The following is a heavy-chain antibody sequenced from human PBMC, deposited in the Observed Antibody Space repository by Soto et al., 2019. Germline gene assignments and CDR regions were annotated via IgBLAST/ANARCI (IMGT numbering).Heavy chain of an antibody. CDR3: AKAGLLKYFDY. V-gene: IGHV3-7*05. Sequence: PGGSLRLSCAASGFTFSSYWMSWVRQAPGKGLEWVANIKQDGSEKYYVDSVKGRFTISRDNAKNSLYLQMNSLRAEDTAVYYCAKAGLLKYFDYWGQGTLVTVSS. CDR2: IKQDGSEK. J-gene: IGHJ4*02. D-gene: IGHD2-21*01. CDR1: GFTFSSYW.